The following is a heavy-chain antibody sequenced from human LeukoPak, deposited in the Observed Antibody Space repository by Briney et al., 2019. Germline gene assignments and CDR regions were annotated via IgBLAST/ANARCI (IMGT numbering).Heavy chain of an antibody. CDR1: GGSISSSSYY. D-gene: IGHD3-3*01. CDR3: ARHELGRNYDFWSGYPHPLDY. Sequence: SETLSLTCTVSGGSISSSSYYWGWIRQPPGKGLEWIGSIYYSGSTYYNPSLKSRVTISVDTSKNQFSLKLSSVTAADTAVYYCARHELGRNYDFWSGYPHPLDYWGQGTLVTVSS. CDR2: IYYSGST. V-gene: IGHV4-39*01. J-gene: IGHJ4*02.